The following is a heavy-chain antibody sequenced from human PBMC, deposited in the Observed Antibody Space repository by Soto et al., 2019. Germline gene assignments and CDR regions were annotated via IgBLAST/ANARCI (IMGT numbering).Heavy chain of an antibody. V-gene: IGHV4-34*01. J-gene: IGHJ4*02. Sequence: PSETLSLTCAVYGGSFSVYYWGWIRQPPGKGLEGIGEINHSGSTNYNTSLKSRVTISVDTSKNQFFLKLSSVTAADTAVYYCARDPCGGDCYYFDYWGQGTPVTVSS. CDR1: GGSFSVYY. D-gene: IGHD2-21*02. CDR2: INHSGST. CDR3: ARDPCGGDCYYFDY.